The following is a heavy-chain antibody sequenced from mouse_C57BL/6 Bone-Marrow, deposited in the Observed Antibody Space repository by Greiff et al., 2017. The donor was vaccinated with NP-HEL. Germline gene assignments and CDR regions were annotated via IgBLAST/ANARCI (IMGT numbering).Heavy chain of an antibody. CDR2: IYPGSGST. CDR1: GYTFTSYW. J-gene: IGHJ3*01. D-gene: IGHD2-4*01. CDR3: ARDDYDGAWFAY. Sequence: QVQLQQPGAELVKPGASVKMSCKASGYTFTSYWITWVKQRPGQGLEWIGDIYPGSGSTNYNEKFKSKAILTVDTSSSTAYMQLSSLTSEDSAVYYCARDDYDGAWFAYWGQGTLVTVSA. V-gene: IGHV1-55*01.